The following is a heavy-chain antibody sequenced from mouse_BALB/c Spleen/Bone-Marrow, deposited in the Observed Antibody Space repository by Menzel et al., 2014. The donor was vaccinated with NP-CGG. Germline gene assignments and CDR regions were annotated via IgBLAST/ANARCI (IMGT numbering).Heavy chain of an antibody. CDR3: AFIYYGYAMDY. J-gene: IGHJ4*01. CDR1: GFTFKDTY. V-gene: IGHV14-3*02. CDR2: IDSANGNN. D-gene: IGHD2-1*01. Sequence: VQLQQPGGDFVQPGGSVKLSCAASGFTFKDTYMNWVKQRPEKGLEWIGRIDSANGNNKNDSKVQGKAIITADTSYNTAFLQHSSLTSEDTAVYYCAFIYYGYAMDYWGQGTTVTVSS.